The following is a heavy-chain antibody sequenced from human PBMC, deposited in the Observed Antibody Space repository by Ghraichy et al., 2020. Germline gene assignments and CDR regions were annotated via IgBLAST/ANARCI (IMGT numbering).Heavy chain of an antibody. CDR2: IYSGGST. D-gene: IGHD6-19*01. CDR3: ARDRGWYFAFDI. V-gene: IGHV3-53*01. CDR1: GFTVSSNY. Sequence: LSLTCAASGFTVSSNYMSWVRQAPGKGLEWVSVIYSGGSTYYADSVKGRVTISRDNSKNTLYLQMNSLKAEDTAVYYCARDRGWYFAFDIWGQGTMVTVSP. J-gene: IGHJ3*02.